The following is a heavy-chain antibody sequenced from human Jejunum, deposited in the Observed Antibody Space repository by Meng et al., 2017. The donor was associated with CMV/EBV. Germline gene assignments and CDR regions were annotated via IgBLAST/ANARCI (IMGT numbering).Heavy chain of an antibody. CDR1: GASISSDIW. V-gene: IGHV4-4*02. CDR3: GRDQGRELINH. Sequence: QGPLHASGPGPVQPSGTLSLTCTVSGASISSDIWWSWAPPPPVKGLEWIGEVYHRGDTNYNPSLKSRVDISVDKSKNQFYLSLFSVTAADTAVYYCGRDQGRELINHWGQGTLVTVSS. CDR2: VYHRGDT. J-gene: IGHJ4*02. D-gene: IGHD1-7*01.